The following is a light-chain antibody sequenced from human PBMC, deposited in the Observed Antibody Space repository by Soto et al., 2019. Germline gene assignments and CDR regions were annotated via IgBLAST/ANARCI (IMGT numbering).Light chain of an antibody. CDR2: DVS. Sequence: QSALNQPRSLSGSPGQSVTISCTGTRSDVGGYNYVSWYQQHPDKAPKLMIYDVSKRPSGVPDRFSGSKSGNTASLTISGLQAEDEADYYCCSYAGSVVFGGGTKLTVL. J-gene: IGLJ2*01. V-gene: IGLV2-11*01. CDR1: RSDVGGYNY. CDR3: CSYAGSVV.